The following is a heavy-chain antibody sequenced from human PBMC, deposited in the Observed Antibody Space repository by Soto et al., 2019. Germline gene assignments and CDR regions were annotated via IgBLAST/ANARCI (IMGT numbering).Heavy chain of an antibody. Sequence: EVPLVEAGGGLVQPGRSLRLSCAGSGFTFDDYAMHWVRQAAGKGLEWVSGISWDSDMIEYADSVQGRFTISRDNAKNSLYLQMNSLRPEDTALYFCAKDMTPNYSESYAYAAFDKWGLGTMITVSS. CDR1: GFTFDDYA. D-gene: IGHD3-16*01. V-gene: IGHV3-9*01. J-gene: IGHJ3*02. CDR3: AKDMTPNYSESYAYAAFDK. CDR2: ISWDSDMI.